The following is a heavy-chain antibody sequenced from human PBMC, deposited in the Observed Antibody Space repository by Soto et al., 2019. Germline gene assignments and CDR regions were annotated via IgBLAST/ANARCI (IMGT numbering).Heavy chain of an antibody. CDR2: IYYSGST. D-gene: IGHD3-22*01. V-gene: IGHV4-59*01. CDR3: ARMSNSGYPLDY. J-gene: IGHJ4*02. CDR1: GGSISSYY. Sequence: PSETLSLTCTVSGGSISSYYWSWIRQPPGKGLEWIGYIYYSGSTNYNPSLKSRVTISVDTSKNQFSLKLSSVTAADTAVYYCARMSNSGYPLDYWGQGTLVTVSS.